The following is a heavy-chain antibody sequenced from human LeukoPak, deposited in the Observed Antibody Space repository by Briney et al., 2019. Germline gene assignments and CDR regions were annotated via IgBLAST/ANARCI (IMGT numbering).Heavy chain of an antibody. V-gene: IGHV3-15*01. CDR2: IKSKTDGGTT. CDR3: ARERGADESALDY. D-gene: IGHD6-6*01. J-gene: IGHJ4*02. CDR1: GFTFSNAW. Sequence: GGSLRLSCAASGFTFSNAWMSWVRQAPGKGLEWVGRIKSKTDGGTTDYAAPVKGRFTISRDDSKNTLYLQMNSLRAEDTAVYYCARERGADESALDYWGQGTLVTVSS.